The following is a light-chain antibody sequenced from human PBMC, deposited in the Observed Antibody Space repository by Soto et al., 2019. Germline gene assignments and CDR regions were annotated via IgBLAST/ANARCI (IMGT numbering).Light chain of an antibody. J-gene: IGKJ1*01. Sequence: EIVLTQSPGTLSLSPGERATLSCRASQSVSSSYLAWYQQKPGQAPRLLIYGTSSRPTAIPDRFSGSGSGTDFTLTISRLEPEDFAVYYCQQYDSSSWTFGQGTKVEIK. CDR3: QQYDSSSWT. V-gene: IGKV3-20*01. CDR1: QSVSSSY. CDR2: GTS.